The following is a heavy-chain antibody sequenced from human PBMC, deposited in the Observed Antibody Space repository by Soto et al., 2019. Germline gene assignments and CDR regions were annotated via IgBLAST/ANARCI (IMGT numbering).Heavy chain of an antibody. CDR1: GYTFTSYA. D-gene: IGHD5-18*01. J-gene: IGHJ4*02. CDR3: ARGLNGYSHYFDY. CDR2: INAGNGNT. V-gene: IGHV1-3*01. Sequence: QVQLVQSGAEVKKPGASVKVSCKASGYTFTSYAMHWVRQAPGQRLEWMGWINAGNGNTKYSQKFQGRVTITRDTSASTAYMELSSLRSEDTAVYFCARGLNGYSHYFDYWGQGTLVTVSS.